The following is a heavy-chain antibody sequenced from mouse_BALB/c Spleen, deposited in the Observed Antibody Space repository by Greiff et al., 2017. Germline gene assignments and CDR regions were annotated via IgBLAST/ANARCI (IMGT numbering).Heavy chain of an antibody. Sequence: VQLQQSGPGLVKPSQSLSLTCTVTGYSITSDYAWNWIRQFPGNKLEWMGYISYSGSTSYNPSLKSRISITRDTSKNQFFLQLNSVTTEDTATYYCARDYYGSSYDGNWGQGTLVTVSA. V-gene: IGHV3-2*02. CDR2: ISYSGST. CDR3: ARDYYGSSYDGN. CDR1: GYSITSDYA. J-gene: IGHJ3*01. D-gene: IGHD1-1*01.